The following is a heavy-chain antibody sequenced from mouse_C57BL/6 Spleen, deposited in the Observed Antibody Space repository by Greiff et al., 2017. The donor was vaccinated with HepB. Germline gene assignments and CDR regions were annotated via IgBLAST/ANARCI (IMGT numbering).Heavy chain of an antibody. CDR1: GYTFTSYD. CDR3: AREGDYYGSSPWFAY. J-gene: IGHJ3*01. V-gene: IGHV1-85*01. Sequence: QVQLKQSGPELVKPGASVKLSCKASGYTFTSYDINWVKQRPGQGLEWIGWIYPRDGSTKYNEKFKGKATLTVDTSSSTAYMELHSLTSEDSAVYFGAREGDYYGSSPWFAYWGQGTLVTVSA. D-gene: IGHD1-1*01. CDR2: IYPRDGST.